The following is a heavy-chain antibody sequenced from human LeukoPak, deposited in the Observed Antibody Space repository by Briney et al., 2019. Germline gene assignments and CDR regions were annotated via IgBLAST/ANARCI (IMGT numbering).Heavy chain of an antibody. CDR1: GFNFRMYA. D-gene: IGHD1-26*01. J-gene: IGHJ4*02. CDR3: AKDSIYGDGKWDIDY. Sequence: GGSLRLSCAASGFNFRMYAMSWVRLAPGKGLEWVSGIVGDGSSTYYADSVKGRFTISKDYSKNTLYLQMNSLSAEDTAMYYSAKDSIYGDGKWDIDYWGQGTLVTVSS. V-gene: IGHV3-23*01. CDR2: IVGDGSST.